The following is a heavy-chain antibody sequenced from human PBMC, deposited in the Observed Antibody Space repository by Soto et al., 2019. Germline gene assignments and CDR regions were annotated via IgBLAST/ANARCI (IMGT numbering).Heavy chain of an antibody. CDR3: ARDRDTAMATSATNFDY. Sequence: SVKVSCKASGGTFSSYAISWVRQAPGQGLEWMGGIIPIFGTANYAQKFQGRVTITADKSTSTAYMELSSLRYEDTAVYYCARDRDTAMATSATNFDYWGQGTLVTVSS. J-gene: IGHJ4*02. CDR1: GGTFSSYA. D-gene: IGHD5-18*01. V-gene: IGHV1-69*06. CDR2: IIPIFGTA.